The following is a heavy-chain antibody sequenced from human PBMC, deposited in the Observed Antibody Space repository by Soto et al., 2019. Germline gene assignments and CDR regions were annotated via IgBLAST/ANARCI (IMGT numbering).Heavy chain of an antibody. CDR2: ISASGGST. D-gene: IGHD3-10*01. CDR3: EKDLGATTRWFFFEH. Sequence: GGSLRLSCAASGFTFSSDAMSWVRQAPGKGLEWVSGISASGGSTYYPDSVKGRFTISRDNSRNTLYLQVNSLRVEDTAVYYCEKDLGATTRWFFFEHWGQGTLVTVYS. V-gene: IGHV3-23*01. CDR1: GFTFSSDA. J-gene: IGHJ4*02.